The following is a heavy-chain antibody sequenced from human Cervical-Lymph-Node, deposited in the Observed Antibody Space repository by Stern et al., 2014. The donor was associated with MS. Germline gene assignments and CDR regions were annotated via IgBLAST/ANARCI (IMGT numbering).Heavy chain of an antibody. CDR1: GGSFSGYY. CDR2: INHSGST. D-gene: IGHD4-23*01. J-gene: IGHJ4*02. Sequence: QVQLQQWGAGLLKPSETLSLTCAVYGGSFSGYYWSWIRQPPEKGLEWIGEINHSGSTNYNPTLQSRVTISVDTSKNQFSLKLSSVTAADTAVYYCAREGRSPVGYWGQGTLVTVSS. V-gene: IGHV4-34*01. CDR3: AREGRSPVGY.